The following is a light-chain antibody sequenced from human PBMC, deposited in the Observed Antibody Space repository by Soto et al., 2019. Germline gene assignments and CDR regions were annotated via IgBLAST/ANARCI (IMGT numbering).Light chain of an antibody. CDR2: AAS. Sequence: DIPMTQSPSSLSASVGDRVTITCRASQGISNYLAWYQQKPGKVPKLLIYAASTLQSGVPSRFSGSGSGTDFTLTISSLQPEDVATYYCLKYNSAPRTVGQGSRLEIK. J-gene: IGKJ5*01. CDR1: QGISNY. CDR3: LKYNSAPRT. V-gene: IGKV1-27*01.